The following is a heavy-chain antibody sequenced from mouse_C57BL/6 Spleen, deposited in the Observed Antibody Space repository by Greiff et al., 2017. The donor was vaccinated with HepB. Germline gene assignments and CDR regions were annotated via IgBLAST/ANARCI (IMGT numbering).Heavy chain of an antibody. CDR3: ARGYYGSSPSFAY. Sequence: EVQLQQSGPELVKPGDSVKISCKASGYSFTGYFMNWVMQSHGKSLEWIGRINPYNGDTFYNQKFKGKATLTVDKSSSTAHMELRSLTSEDSAVYYCARGYYGSSPSFAYWGQGTLVTVSA. CDR2: INPYNGDT. CDR1: GYSFTGYF. V-gene: IGHV1-20*01. J-gene: IGHJ3*01. D-gene: IGHD1-1*01.